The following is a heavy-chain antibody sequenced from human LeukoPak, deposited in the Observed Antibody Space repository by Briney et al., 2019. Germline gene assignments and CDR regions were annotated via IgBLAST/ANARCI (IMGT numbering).Heavy chain of an antibody. Sequence: PEGSLRLSCAASGFTFSSYAMHWVRQAPGKGLEWVAVISYDGSNKYYADSVKGRFTISRDNAKNSLYLQMNSLRAEDTAVYYRASLLGFYGDPIVRRGYYYYGMDVWGQGTTVTVSS. CDR2: ISYDGSNK. D-gene: IGHD4-17*01. V-gene: IGHV3-30-3*01. CDR1: GFTFSSYA. CDR3: ASLLGFYGDPIVRRGYYYYGMDV. J-gene: IGHJ6*02.